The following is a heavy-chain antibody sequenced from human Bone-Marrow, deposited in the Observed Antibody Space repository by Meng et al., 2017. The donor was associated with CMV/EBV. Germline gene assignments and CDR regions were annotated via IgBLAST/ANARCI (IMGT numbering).Heavy chain of an antibody. CDR2: IHWNDEK. CDR1: GFSLSTSGVG. D-gene: IGHD2-2*01. J-gene: IGHJ5*02. CDR3: AYRLPGSIGRNWFDP. V-gene: IGHV2-5*01. Sequence: SGPTLVKPTQTLTLTCTFSGFSLSTSGVGVGWIRQPPGKALEWLALIHWNDEKRYSPSLKSRLTITKDTSKNHVVLTMTNMDPVDTDTYYCAYRLPGSIGRNWFDPWGQGTLVTVSS.